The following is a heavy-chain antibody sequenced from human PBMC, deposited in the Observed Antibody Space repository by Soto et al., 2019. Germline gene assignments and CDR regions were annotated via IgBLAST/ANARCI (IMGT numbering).Heavy chain of an antibody. CDR3: ARALSITPLIHSFDI. V-gene: IGHV1-18*04. J-gene: IGHJ3*02. D-gene: IGHD3-10*01. CDR1: GYTFTSYG. CDR2: ISAYNGNT. Sequence: ASVKVSCKASGYTFTSYGISWVRQAPGQGHEWMGWISAYNGNTNHAQKLQGRVTMTPDTSTSTAYMELWRLRSDDTAVYYGARALSITPLIHSFDIWGHVTMVTVSS.